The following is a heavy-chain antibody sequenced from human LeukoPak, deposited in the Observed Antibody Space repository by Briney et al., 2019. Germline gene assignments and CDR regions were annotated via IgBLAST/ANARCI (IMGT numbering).Heavy chain of an antibody. Sequence: ASVKVSCKASGYTFTSYGISWVRQAPGQGREWMGWISAYNGNTNYAQKLQGRVTMTTDTSTSTAYMELRSLRSDDTAVYYCARVRSYYDSSAYDYWGQGTLVTVSS. J-gene: IGHJ4*02. CDR1: GYTFTSYG. CDR3: ARVRSYYDSSAYDY. D-gene: IGHD3-22*01. CDR2: ISAYNGNT. V-gene: IGHV1-18*01.